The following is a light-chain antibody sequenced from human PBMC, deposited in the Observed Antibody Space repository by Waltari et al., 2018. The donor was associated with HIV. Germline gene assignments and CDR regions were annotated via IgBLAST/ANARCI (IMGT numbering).Light chain of an antibody. CDR3: QQYDSSPWT. Sequence: DIQMTQSPSTLSASVGDTATITCRPSQRIRIWLAWFQQKPGKAPKLLIYAASSLQTGVPSRFSGSTSGTEFTLTISSLQPDDFATYYCQQYDSSPWTFGQGTKVEI. V-gene: IGKV1-5*03. CDR1: QRIRIW. CDR2: AAS. J-gene: IGKJ1*01.